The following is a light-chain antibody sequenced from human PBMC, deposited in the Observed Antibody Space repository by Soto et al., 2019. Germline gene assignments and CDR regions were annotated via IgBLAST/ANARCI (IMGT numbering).Light chain of an antibody. CDR3: QQYGNSPYT. CDR2: GAS. Sequence: EIVLTQSPGTLSLSPGERATLSCRASQSVSGTYLAWYQQKPGQAPRLLIYGASSRATGISDRFSGSGSGTDFTLTISRLEPEDFAVYYCQQYGNSPYTFGQGTKLEIK. CDR1: QSVSGTY. V-gene: IGKV3-20*01. J-gene: IGKJ2*01.